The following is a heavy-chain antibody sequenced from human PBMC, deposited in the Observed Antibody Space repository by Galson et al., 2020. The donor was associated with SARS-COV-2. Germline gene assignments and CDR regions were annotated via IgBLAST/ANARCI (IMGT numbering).Heavy chain of an antibody. V-gene: IGHV3-23*01. J-gene: IGHJ6*02. D-gene: IGHD3-16*01. Sequence: CAASGFTFSSYAMSWVRQAPGKGLEWVSAISGSGGSTYYADSVKGRFTISRDNSKNTLYLQMNSLRAEDTAVYYCAKFTDSDEYYYYYYGMDVWGQGTTVTVSS. CDR1: GFTFSSYA. CDR2: ISGSGGST. CDR3: AKFTDSDEYYYYYYGMDV.